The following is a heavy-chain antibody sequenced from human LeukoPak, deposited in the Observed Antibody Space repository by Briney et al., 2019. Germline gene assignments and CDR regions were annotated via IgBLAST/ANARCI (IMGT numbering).Heavy chain of an antibody. J-gene: IGHJ6*02. V-gene: IGHV3-7*01. CDR3: ATAPLGYWRGGSCYPPKRYYSYGMDV. D-gene: IGHD2-15*01. Sequence: GGSLRLSCAASGFTFSSYWMSWVRQAPGKGLEWVANIKQDESEKYYVDSVKGRFTISRDNAKNSLYLQMNSLRAEDTAVYYCATAPLGYWRGGSCYPPKRYYSYGMDVGAQGPTAT. CDR2: IKQDESEK. CDR1: GFTFSSYW.